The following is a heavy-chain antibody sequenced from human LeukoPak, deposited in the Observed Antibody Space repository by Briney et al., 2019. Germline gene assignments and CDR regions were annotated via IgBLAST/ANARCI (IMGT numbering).Heavy chain of an antibody. J-gene: IGHJ2*01. CDR1: GLTFSSYA. CDR2: ISYDGSNK. D-gene: IGHD6-19*01. CDR3: ARDFYSIAVAGYFDL. Sequence: GGSLRLSCAASGLTFSSYAMHWVRQAPGKGLEWVAVISYDGSNKYYADSVKGRFTISRDNSKNTLYLQMNSLRAEDTAVYYCARDFYSIAVAGYFDLWGRGTLVTVSS. V-gene: IGHV3-30-3*01.